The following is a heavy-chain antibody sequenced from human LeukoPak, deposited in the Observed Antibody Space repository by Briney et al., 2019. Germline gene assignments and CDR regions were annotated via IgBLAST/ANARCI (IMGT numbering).Heavy chain of an antibody. CDR3: AKDQSGSYYHGLYFDY. CDR2: ISPDGSTT. V-gene: IGHV3-74*01. Sequence: GGSLRLSCAASGFTFSSYWMHWVRQAPGKGLVWVSRISPDGSTTGHADSVKGRFTTSRDNAKNTLFLQMNSLRAEDTAVYYCAKDQSGSYYHGLYFDYWGQGTLVTVSS. J-gene: IGHJ4*02. D-gene: IGHD1-26*01. CDR1: GFTFSSYW.